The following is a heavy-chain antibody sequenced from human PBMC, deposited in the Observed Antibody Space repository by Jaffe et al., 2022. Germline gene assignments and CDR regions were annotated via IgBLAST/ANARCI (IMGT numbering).Heavy chain of an antibody. V-gene: IGHV3-49*03. J-gene: IGHJ4*02. Sequence: EVQLVESGGGLVQPGRSLRLSCTASGFTFGDYAMSWFRQAPGKGLEWVGFIRSKAYGGTTEYAASVKGRFTISRDDSKSIAYLQMNSLKTEDTAVYYCTRDIQGDYELDFDYWGQGTLVTVSS. CDR2: IRSKAYGGTT. CDR1: GFTFGDYA. D-gene: IGHD4-17*01. CDR3: TRDIQGDYELDFDY.